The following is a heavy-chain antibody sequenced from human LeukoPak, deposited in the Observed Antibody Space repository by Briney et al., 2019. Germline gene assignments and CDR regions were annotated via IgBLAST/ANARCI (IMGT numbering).Heavy chain of an antibody. CDR3: ARVPASRGGPRDYYYGMDV. CDR1: GGSISSYY. J-gene: IGHJ6*02. CDR2: IYYSGST. D-gene: IGHD6-19*01. Sequence: SETLSLTCTVSGGSISSYYWSWIRQPPGKGLEWIGYIYYSGSTNYNPSLKSRVTISVDTSKNQFSLKLSSVTAVDTAVYYCARVPASRGGPRDYYYGMDVWGQGTTVTVSS. V-gene: IGHV4-59*01.